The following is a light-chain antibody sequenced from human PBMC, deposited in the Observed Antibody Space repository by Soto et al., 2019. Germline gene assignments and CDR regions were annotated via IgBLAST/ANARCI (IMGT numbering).Light chain of an antibody. CDR3: QQYNSYSRT. J-gene: IGKJ1*01. CDR2: DAS. CDR1: QSIRYW. Sequence: IQVTQAPRILSASVGGRVTITWRASQSIRYWVAWYQHKPGKAPKLLIYDASTLESGVPTRFSGSGSGTEFTLTISSLHPDDFATYYCQQYNSYSRTFGQGTKVDIK. V-gene: IGKV1-5*01.